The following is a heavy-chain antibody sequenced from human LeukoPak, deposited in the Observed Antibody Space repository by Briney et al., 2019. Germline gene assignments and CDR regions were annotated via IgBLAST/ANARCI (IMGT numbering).Heavy chain of an antibody. CDR3: AKAPSGYSYGLFDY. J-gene: IGHJ4*02. CDR2: ISGSGGST. V-gene: IGHV3-23*01. CDR1: GFTFSSYA. Sequence: GGSLRLSCAASGFTFSSYAMSWVRQAPGEGLEWVSAISGSGGSTYYADSVKGRFTISRDNSKNTLYLQMNSLRAEDTAVYYCAKAPSGYSYGLFDYWGQGTLVTVSS. D-gene: IGHD5-18*01.